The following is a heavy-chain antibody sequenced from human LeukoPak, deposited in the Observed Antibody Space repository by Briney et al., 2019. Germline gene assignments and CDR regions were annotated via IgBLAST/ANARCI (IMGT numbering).Heavy chain of an antibody. D-gene: IGHD5-18*01. Sequence: GGSLRLSCAASGFTFSSYGMHWVRQAPGKGLEWVSYISSSSRTIYYADSVRGRFSISRDNAKNSLYLQMNSLRAEDTAVYYCASDTAMGMPYFDYWGQGTLVTVSS. V-gene: IGHV3-48*01. CDR2: ISSSSRTI. CDR3: ASDTAMGMPYFDY. J-gene: IGHJ4*02. CDR1: GFTFSSYG.